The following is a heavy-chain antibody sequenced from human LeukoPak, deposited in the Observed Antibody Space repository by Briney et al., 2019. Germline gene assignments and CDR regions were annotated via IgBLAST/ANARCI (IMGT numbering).Heavy chain of an antibody. CDR2: INHSGST. V-gene: IGHV4-34*01. J-gene: IGHJ6*02. Sequence: SETLSLTCTVSGGSITNYFWSWIRQSPGKGLEWIGEINHSGSTNYNPSLKSRVTISVDTSKNQFSLKLSSVTAADTAVYYCARGRRVNIVATIGSFPHIYYYGMDVWGQGTTVTVSS. D-gene: IGHD5-12*01. CDR3: ARGRRVNIVATIGSFPHIYYYGMDV. CDR1: GGSITNYF.